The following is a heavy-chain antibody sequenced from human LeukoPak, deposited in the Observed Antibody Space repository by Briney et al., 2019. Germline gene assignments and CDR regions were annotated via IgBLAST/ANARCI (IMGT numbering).Heavy chain of an antibody. D-gene: IGHD6-13*01. Sequence: GRSLRLSCAASGFTFDNYAMHWVRQAPGRGLEWVSGISWNSGYIAYADSVKGRFTISKDNAKNSLYLQMNSLRAEDTALYYCAKDIEQQLVLMADYWGQGTLVTVSS. CDR3: AKDIEQQLVLMADY. V-gene: IGHV3-9*01. CDR1: GFTFDNYA. CDR2: ISWNSGYI. J-gene: IGHJ4*02.